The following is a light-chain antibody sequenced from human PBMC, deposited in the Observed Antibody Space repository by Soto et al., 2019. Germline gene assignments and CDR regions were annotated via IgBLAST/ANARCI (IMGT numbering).Light chain of an antibody. CDR3: QQYGSSPDT. J-gene: IGKJ2*01. Sequence: EIVLTQSPGTLSLSPGERATLSCRASQSVSSSYVAWYQQKPGQAPRLLIYGASTRVTGIPDRFSGSGSGKDFTLTISRLEPEDFAVYYCQQYGSSPDTFGQGTKLEIK. CDR1: QSVSSSY. V-gene: IGKV3-20*01. CDR2: GAS.